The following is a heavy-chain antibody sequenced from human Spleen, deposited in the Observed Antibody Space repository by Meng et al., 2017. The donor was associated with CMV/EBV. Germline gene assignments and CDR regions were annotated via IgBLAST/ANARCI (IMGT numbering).Heavy chain of an antibody. D-gene: IGHD3-10*01. CDR3: ARGGPWYGSGINWFDP. V-gene: IGHV1-2*02. Sequence: ASVKVSCKASGYTFSSFGINWVRQAPGQGLEWMGWINPNSGGTNYAQKFQGRVTMTRDTSISTTYMDLSRLRSDDTAVYYCARGGPWYGSGINWFDPWGQGTLVTVSS. J-gene: IGHJ5*02. CDR1: GYTFSSFG. CDR2: INPNSGGT.